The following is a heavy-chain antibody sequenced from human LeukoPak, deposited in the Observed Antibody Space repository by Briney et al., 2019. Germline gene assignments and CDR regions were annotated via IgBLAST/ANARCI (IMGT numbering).Heavy chain of an antibody. CDR3: ARDRESYYYGSGSYRGHWFDP. CDR2: ISYDGRSK. CDR1: GFTFSNYA. V-gene: IGHV3-30-3*01. Sequence: GRSLRLSCAASGFTFSNYAIHWVRQAPGKGLEWVAVISYDGRSKYYADSVKGRFTISRDNSKNTLYLQMNSLRAEDTAVYYCARDRESYYYGSGSYRGHWFDPWGQGTLVTVPS. D-gene: IGHD3-10*01. J-gene: IGHJ5*02.